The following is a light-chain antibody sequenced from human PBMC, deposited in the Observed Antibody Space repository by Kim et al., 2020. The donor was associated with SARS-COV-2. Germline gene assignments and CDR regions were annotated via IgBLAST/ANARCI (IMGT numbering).Light chain of an antibody. V-gene: IGLV2-14*03. Sequence: QSSTISCTGTSSDADAYKYVSWYQQHPGKAPQLMIYDVSTRPSGVSNRFSGSKSGNTASPTISGLQAEDEADYYCSSYTRSSTNYVFGTGTQLTVL. CDR2: DVS. J-gene: IGLJ1*01. CDR1: SSDADAYKY. CDR3: SSYTRSSTNYV.